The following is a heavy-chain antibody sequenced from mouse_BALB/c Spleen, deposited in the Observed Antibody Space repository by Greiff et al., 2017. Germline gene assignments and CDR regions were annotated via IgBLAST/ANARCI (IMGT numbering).Heavy chain of an antibody. Sequence: EVMLVESGGGLVQPGGSLRLSCATSGFTFTDYYMSWVRQPPGKALEWLGFIRNKANGYTTEYSASVKGRFTISRDNSQSILYLQMNTLRAEDSATYYCARDRGLWFSFDYWGQGTTLTVSS. D-gene: IGHD2-2*01. CDR3: ARDRGLWFSFDY. V-gene: IGHV7-3*02. J-gene: IGHJ2*01. CDR2: IRNKANGYTT. CDR1: GFTFTDYY.